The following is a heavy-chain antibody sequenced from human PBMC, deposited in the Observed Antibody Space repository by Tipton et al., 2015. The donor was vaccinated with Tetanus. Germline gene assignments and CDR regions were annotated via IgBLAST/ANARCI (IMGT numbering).Heavy chain of an antibody. V-gene: IGHV4-34*01. Sequence: TLSLTCAVHGGSLSRYYWSWIRQSPGKGLEWIGEISQSGSTKYNPSLKSRVTISVDTSKNQFSLKLSSVTAADTAVYFCARGEDAFKTGNYWGQGTLVTVSP. J-gene: IGHJ4*02. CDR1: GGSLSRYY. CDR2: ISQSGST. CDR3: ARGEDAFKTGNY. D-gene: IGHD5-24*01.